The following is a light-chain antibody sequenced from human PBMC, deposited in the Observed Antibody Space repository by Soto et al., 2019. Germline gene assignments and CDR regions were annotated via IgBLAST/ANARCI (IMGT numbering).Light chain of an antibody. CDR1: QSVSSK. V-gene: IGKV3-15*01. Sequence: EIVMTQSPATLSVAPGERATLSCRASQSVSSKLAWLQQKPGQAPSLLIYGVSTRATGVPVRFSGSGSGTEFTLTINSLQSEDFAVYYCQQYNNWPHTLGQGTKVDIK. CDR3: QQYNNWPHT. J-gene: IGKJ2*01. CDR2: GVS.